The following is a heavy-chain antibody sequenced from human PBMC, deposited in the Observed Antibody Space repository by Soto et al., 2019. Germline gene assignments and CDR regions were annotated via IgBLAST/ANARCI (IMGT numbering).Heavy chain of an antibody. J-gene: IGHJ6*03. CDR2: ISSSGSTI. CDR1: GFTFSDYY. CDR3: ARDSLLTGYYSYYYYYYMDV. V-gene: IGHV3-11*01. D-gene: IGHD3-9*01. Sequence: LRLSCAASGFTFSDYYMSWIRQAPGKGLEWVSYISSSGSTIYYADSVKGRFTISRDNAKNSLYLQMNSLRAEDTAVYYCARDSLLTGYYSYYYYYYMDVWGKGTTVTVSS.